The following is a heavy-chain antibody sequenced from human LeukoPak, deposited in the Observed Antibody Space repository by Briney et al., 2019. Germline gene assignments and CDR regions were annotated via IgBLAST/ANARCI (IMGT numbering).Heavy chain of an antibody. D-gene: IGHD2-21*02. CDR1: GVTFSSYA. J-gene: IGHJ3*02. CDR3: AKSTENGGDWLPESAFDI. CDR2: ITPILAIA. V-gene: IGHV1-69*04. Sequence: ASVRVSCTASGVTFSSYAISWVRQAPGQGLEWMGRITPILAIANYAQTFQGRVTITANKSTITASRGLSSLRCEDTAVYYCAKSTENGGDWLPESAFDIWGQGTMVTVSS.